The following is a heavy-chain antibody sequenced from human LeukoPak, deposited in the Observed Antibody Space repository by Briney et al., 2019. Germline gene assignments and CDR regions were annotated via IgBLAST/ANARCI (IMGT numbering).Heavy chain of an antibody. V-gene: IGHV4-39*07. D-gene: IGHD6-6*01. CDR1: GGSISSSSYY. Sequence: SETLSLTCTVSGGSISSSSYYWGWIRQPPGKGLEWIGSIYYSGSTYYNPSLKSRVTISVDTSKNQFSLKLSSVTAADTAVYYCAREGSGGSSSPKVFDYWGQGTLVTVSS. CDR3: AREGSGGSSSPKVFDY. J-gene: IGHJ4*02. CDR2: IYYSGST.